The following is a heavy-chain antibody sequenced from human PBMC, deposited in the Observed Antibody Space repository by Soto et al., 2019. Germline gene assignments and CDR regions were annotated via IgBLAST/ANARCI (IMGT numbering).Heavy chain of an antibody. D-gene: IGHD5-18*01. CDR3: ARPRYSLLSEGYFDY. V-gene: IGHV4-38-2*01. CDR1: GYSIISGYY. CDR2: IYHSGST. Sequence: PSETLSLTCAVSGYSIISGYYLVWMRHPPGKGLEWIGSIYHSGSTYYNPSLKSRVTISVDTSKNQFFLKLSSVTAADTAVYYCARPRYSLLSEGYFDYWGQGTLVTVSS. J-gene: IGHJ4*02.